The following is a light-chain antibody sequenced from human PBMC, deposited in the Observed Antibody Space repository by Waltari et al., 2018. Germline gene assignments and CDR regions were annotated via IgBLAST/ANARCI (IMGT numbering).Light chain of an antibody. CDR1: QDITTY. J-gene: IGKJ3*01. CDR2: AGS. CDR3: QQYNSLPFT. Sequence: DIQMTQSPSSLSASVGDRGPITCQATQDITTYLNWYQQKPGKAPKLLIYAGSNLETGVPSRFSGGTSGTDFILTISSLQPDDSATYYCQQYNSLPFTFGPGTKVEI. V-gene: IGKV1-33*01.